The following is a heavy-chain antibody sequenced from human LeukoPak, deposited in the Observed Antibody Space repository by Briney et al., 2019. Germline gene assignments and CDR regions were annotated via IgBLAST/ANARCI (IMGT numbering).Heavy chain of an antibody. J-gene: IGHJ6*03. CDR1: GGSFSNYY. D-gene: IGHD1-7*01. Sequence: SETLSLTCAVYGGSFSNYYWSWIPQPPGKGREWIGEINDKGRINYNPSLMSRVTVSVDPSKNQYSLSLTSVTATDTAVYYCARRWNYGRNYYIDVWGKGATVSVSS. CDR2: INDKGRI. V-gene: IGHV4-34*01. CDR3: ARRWNYGRNYYIDV.